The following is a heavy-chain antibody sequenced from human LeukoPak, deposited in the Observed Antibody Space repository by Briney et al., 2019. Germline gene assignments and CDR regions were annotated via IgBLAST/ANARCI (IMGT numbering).Heavy chain of an antibody. CDR1: GGSISGSNYY. V-gene: IGHV4-39*01. CDR3: ARRVQWRLGIDY. D-gene: IGHD6-19*01. CDR2: ILDSASI. J-gene: IGHJ4*02. Sequence: SETLSLTCTVSGGSISGSNYYWGWIRQPPGKGLEWVGSILDSASIYYSPSLKSRFTISVDTSKNQFSLKLTSVTAADTAVYYCARRVQWRLGIDYWGQGTPVTVSS.